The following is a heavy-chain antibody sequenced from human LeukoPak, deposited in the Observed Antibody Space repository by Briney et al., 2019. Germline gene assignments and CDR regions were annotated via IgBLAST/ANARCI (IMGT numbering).Heavy chain of an antibody. V-gene: IGHV1-2*06. CDR2: INPNSGGT. J-gene: IGHJ4*02. CDR3: ARAEYYYDSSGYEN. Sequence: GASVKVSCKASGYTFTGYYMHWVRQAPGQGLEWMGRINPNSGGTNYAQKFQGRVTMTRDTSISTAYMELSGLRSDDTAVYYCARAEYYYDSSGYENWGQGTLVTVS. CDR1: GYTFTGYY. D-gene: IGHD3-22*01.